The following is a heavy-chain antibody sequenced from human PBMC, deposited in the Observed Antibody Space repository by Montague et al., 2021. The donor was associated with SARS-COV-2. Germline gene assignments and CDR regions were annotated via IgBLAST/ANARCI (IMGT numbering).Heavy chain of an antibody. CDR1: GGSFSGYD. J-gene: IGHJ6*02. Sequence: SETLSLTCAVYGGSFSGYDWTWIRQSPGKGLEWIGEINQSGSTKYKPSLKSRVTISVDTSKNQFSLQLNSVTPEDTAVYYCARDTRIQLWFDRDYYYGMDVWGQGTTVTVSS. CDR3: ARDTRIQLWFDRDYYYGMDV. CDR2: INQSGST. V-gene: IGHV4-34*01. D-gene: IGHD5-18*01.